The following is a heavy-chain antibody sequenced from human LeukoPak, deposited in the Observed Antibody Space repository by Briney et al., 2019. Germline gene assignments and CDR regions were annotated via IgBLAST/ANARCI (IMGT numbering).Heavy chain of an antibody. CDR2: ISGSGGST. CDR1: GFTFSSYA. CDR3: VRGLIGEYGTDY. Sequence: PGGSLRLSCAASGFTFSSYAMSWVRQAPGKGLEWVSAISGSGGSTYYADSVKGRFTISRDNSKNTLYLQMNSLRAEDTAVYSCVRGLIGEYGTDYWGQGTPVTVSS. V-gene: IGHV3-23*01. J-gene: IGHJ4*02. D-gene: IGHD2/OR15-2a*01.